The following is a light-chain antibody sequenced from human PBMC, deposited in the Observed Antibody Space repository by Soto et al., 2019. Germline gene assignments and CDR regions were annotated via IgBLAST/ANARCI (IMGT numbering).Light chain of an antibody. CDR2: TAN. CDR3: QQSDRAPIT. V-gene: IGKV1-39*01. CDR1: QTVKY. Sequence: DIQMTQSPSSLSASVGDRVTITCWASQTVKYLNWYQQIPGKAPKFLISTANNLQSGVPSRFSGSGSGTEFTLTIHTLQREDFATCYCQQSDRAPITFGGGTKVEV. J-gene: IGKJ4*01.